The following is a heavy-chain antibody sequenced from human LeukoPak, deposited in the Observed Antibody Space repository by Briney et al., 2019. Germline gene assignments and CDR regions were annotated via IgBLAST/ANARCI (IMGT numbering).Heavy chain of an antibody. CDR2: ISSSGSTI. D-gene: IGHD2-2*01. J-gene: IGHJ3*02. Sequence: GRSLRLSCAASGFTFSSYAMHWVRQAPGKGLEWVSYISSSGSTIYYADSVKGRFTISRDNAKNSLYLQMNSLRAEDTAVYYCARQGSLVVVLNAFDIWGQGTMVTVSS. CDR3: ARQGSLVVVLNAFDI. V-gene: IGHV3-48*03. CDR1: GFTFSSYA.